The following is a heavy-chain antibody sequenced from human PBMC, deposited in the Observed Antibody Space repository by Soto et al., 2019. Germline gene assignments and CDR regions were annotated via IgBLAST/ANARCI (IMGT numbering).Heavy chain of an antibody. Sequence: GASVKVSCKASGYTFTGYYMHWVRQAPGQGLEWMGWISAYNGNTNYAQKLQGRVTMTTDTSTSTAYMELRSLRSDDTAVYYCARDLLGYCSGGSCYSRKLPMDVWGKGTTVTVSS. CDR2: ISAYNGNT. J-gene: IGHJ6*04. D-gene: IGHD2-15*01. CDR1: GYTFTGYY. CDR3: ARDLLGYCSGGSCYSRKLPMDV. V-gene: IGHV1-18*04.